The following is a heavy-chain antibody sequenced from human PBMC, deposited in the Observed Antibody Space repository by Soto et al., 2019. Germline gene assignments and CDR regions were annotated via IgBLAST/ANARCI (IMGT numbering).Heavy chain of an antibody. CDR1: GGTFSSYA. CDR3: ARVDDSSGYLPKYYFDY. D-gene: IGHD3-22*01. Sequence: ASVKVSCKASGGTFSSYAISWVRQAPGQGLEWMGGIIPIFGTANYAQKFQGRVTITADESTSTAYMELSSLRSEDTAVYYCARVDDSSGYLPKYYFDYWGQGTLVTVSS. J-gene: IGHJ4*02. CDR2: IIPIFGTA. V-gene: IGHV1-69*13.